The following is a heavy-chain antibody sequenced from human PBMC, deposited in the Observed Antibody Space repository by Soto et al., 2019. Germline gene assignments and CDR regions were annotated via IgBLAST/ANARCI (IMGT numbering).Heavy chain of an antibody. CDR1: GFTVSSNY. CDR3: ARASPGCSGGRCVPSYFAY. D-gene: IGHD2-15*01. CDR2: IYSGGST. Sequence: EVQLVESGGGLVQPGGSLRLSCAASGFTVSSNYMSWVRQAPGKGLEWVSVIYSGGSTYYADSVKGRFPISRHNSKNTLYLQMNSLRAEDTAVYYWARASPGCSGGRCVPSYFAYWGQVTLVTVSS. J-gene: IGHJ4*02. V-gene: IGHV3-53*04.